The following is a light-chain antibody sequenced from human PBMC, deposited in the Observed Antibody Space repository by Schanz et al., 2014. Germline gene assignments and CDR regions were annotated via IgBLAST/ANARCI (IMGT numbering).Light chain of an antibody. CDR3: QHRSNWPLT. V-gene: IGKV3D-20*02. CDR1: QSLSKNY. J-gene: IGKJ4*01. Sequence: EFVLTQSPGTLSLSPGERATLSCRASQSLSKNYLAWYQQKPGQAPRLLMYGAFIRAAGIPDRFTGGGSGTDFTLTISSLEPEDSAVYYCQHRSNWPLTFGGGTKVGIK. CDR2: GAF.